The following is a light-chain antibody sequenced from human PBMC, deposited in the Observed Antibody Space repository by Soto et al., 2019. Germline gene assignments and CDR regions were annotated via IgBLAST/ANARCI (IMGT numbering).Light chain of an antibody. V-gene: IGKV3-11*01. CDR3: QQRQYWPPIT. J-gene: IGKJ5*01. Sequence: EIGLTQSPGTLSLSPGERATLSCRASQSVPNRFLAWYQQKPGQAPRLLIYDTSNRATGVPARFSGSGSGTDFTLTISSLEPEDCAIYYCQQRQYWPPITFGQGTRLEIK. CDR2: DTS. CDR1: QSVPNRF.